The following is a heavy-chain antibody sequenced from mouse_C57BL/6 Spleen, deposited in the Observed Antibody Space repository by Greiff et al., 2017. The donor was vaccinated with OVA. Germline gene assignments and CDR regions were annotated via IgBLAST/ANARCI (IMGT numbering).Heavy chain of an antibody. CDR2: IDPSDSYT. CDR3: ARQDLYYGSSYWYFDV. J-gene: IGHJ1*03. V-gene: IGHV1-69*01. CDR1: GYTFTSYW. D-gene: IGHD1-1*01. Sequence: QVQLQQPGAELVMPGASVKLSCKASGYTFTSYWMHWVKQRPGQGLEWIGEIDPSDSYTNYNQKFKGKSTLTVDKSSSTAYMQLSSLTSEDSAVYYGARQDLYYGSSYWYFDVWGTGTTVTVSS.